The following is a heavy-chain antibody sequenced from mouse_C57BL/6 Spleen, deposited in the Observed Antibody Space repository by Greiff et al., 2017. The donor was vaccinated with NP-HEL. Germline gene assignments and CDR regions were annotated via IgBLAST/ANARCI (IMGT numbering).Heavy chain of an antibody. V-gene: IGHV1-69*01. CDR3: ARTGYGNYGPYYFDY. CDR2: IDPSDSYT. CDR1: GYTFTSYW. Sequence: HVQLQQPGAELVMPGASVKLSCKASGYTFTSYWMHWVKQRPGQGLEWIGEIDPSDSYTNYNQKFKGKFTLTVDKSSSTAYMQLSSLTSEDSAVYYCARTGYGNYGPYYFDYWGQGTTLTVSS. D-gene: IGHD2-1*01. J-gene: IGHJ2*01.